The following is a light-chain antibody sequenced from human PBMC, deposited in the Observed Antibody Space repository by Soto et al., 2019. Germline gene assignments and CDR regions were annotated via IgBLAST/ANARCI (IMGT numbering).Light chain of an antibody. CDR2: EVS. Sequence: QSALTQPPSASGSPGQSVTISCTGTSSEVGGYNYVSWYQQHPGKAPKLLIYEVSKRPSGVPDRFSGSKSGNTASLTVSGLQAEDEADYYCSSFAGSFYWVFGGGTKLTVL. V-gene: IGLV2-8*01. CDR1: SSEVGGYNY. J-gene: IGLJ2*01. CDR3: SSFAGSFYWV.